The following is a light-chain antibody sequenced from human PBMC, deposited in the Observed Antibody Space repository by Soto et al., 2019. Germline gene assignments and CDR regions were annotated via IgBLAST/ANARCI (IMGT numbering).Light chain of an antibody. Sequence: DIQMTQSPSSLSASVGDRVTITCRASQSISSYLNWYQQKPGKAPKLLIYAASSLQSGVPSRFSGSGSGTDFTPTISSLQPEDFATYYCQQSYSTPWTFGQGTKVEIK. J-gene: IGKJ1*01. V-gene: IGKV1-39*01. CDR3: QQSYSTPWT. CDR2: AAS. CDR1: QSISSY.